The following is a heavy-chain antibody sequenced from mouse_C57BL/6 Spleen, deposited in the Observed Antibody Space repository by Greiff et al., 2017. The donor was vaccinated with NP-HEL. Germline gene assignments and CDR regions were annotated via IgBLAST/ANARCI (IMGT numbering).Heavy chain of an antibody. CDR1: GFTFSDYY. J-gene: IGHJ4*01. D-gene: IGHD2-1*01. V-gene: IGHV5-12*01. CDR3: ARHGEGGNYLYYAMDY. Sequence: EVKLMESGGGLVQPGGSLKLSCAASGFTFSDYYMYWVRQTPEKRLEWVAYISNGGGSTYYPDTVKGRFTIARDNAKNTLYLQMSRLKSEDTAMYYCARHGEGGNYLYYAMDYWGQGTSVTVSS. CDR2: ISNGGGST.